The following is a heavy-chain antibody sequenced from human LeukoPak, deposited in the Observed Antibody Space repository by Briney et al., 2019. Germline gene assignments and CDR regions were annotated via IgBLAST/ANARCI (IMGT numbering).Heavy chain of an antibody. V-gene: IGHV3-23*01. J-gene: IGHJ4*02. Sequence: GGSLRLSCVASGFAFPTYAMMWVRQVPGKGLEWVSSIRVSDGARFYADSVKGRFTMSRDNPKNTLFLQMNSLRAEDTAVYYCAKDMYYYDSSVPWYWGQGTLVTVSS. D-gene: IGHD3-22*01. CDR2: IRVSDGAR. CDR3: AKDMYYYDSSVPWY. CDR1: GFAFPTYA.